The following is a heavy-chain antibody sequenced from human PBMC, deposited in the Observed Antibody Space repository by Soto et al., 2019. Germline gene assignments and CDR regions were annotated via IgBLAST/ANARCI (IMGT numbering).Heavy chain of an antibody. D-gene: IGHD2-15*01. V-gene: IGHV3-21*01. CDR2: ISSSSSYI. J-gene: IGHJ5*02. Sequence: GGSLRLSCAASGFTFSSYSMNWDRQAPGKGLEWVSSISSSSSYIYYADSVKGRFTISRDNAKNSLYLQMNSLRAEDTAVYYCARGGRYCSGGSCYSGSFDPWGQGTLVTVSS. CDR3: ARGGRYCSGGSCYSGSFDP. CDR1: GFTFSSYS.